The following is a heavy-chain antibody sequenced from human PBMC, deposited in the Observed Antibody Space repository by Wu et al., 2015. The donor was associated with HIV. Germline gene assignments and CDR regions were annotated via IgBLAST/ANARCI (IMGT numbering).Heavy chain of an antibody. V-gene: IGHV1-69*13. D-gene: IGHD5-18*01. CDR3: AGGGGRTSMDPFDF. CDR1: GATFKSYA. CDR2: LIPMYGTA. J-gene: IGHJ4*02. Sequence: QVHLLQSGAEVKKPGSSVRVSCKASGATFKSYALSWVRRAPGQGLEWMGRLIPMYGTANYAQKFQGRVTITADESTNTAYMAVSSLRSDDTAVYYCAGGGGRTSMDPFDFWGQGTLVTVSS.